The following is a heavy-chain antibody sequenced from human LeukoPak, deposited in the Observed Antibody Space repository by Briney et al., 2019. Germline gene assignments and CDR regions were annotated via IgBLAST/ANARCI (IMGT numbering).Heavy chain of an antibody. CDR3: ARGRFRLDGSGSSTPLVY. J-gene: IGHJ4*02. CDR2: INPNNGDT. D-gene: IGHD3-10*01. Sequence: ASVKVSCKASGYSFTGYQMHWVRQAPGQGLEWMGWINPNNGDTNYAQKFQGRVAMTRDTSISTAYMELSSLRSDDTAVYYCARGRFRLDGSGSSTPLVYWGQGTLVTVSS. CDR1: GYSFTGYQ. V-gene: IGHV1-2*02.